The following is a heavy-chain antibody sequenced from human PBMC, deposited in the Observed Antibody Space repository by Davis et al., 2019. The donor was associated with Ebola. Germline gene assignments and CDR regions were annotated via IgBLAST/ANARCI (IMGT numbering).Heavy chain of an antibody. CDR1: AFTFRTYW. V-gene: IGHV3-74*01. CDR2: INSDGTFT. Sequence: PGGSLRLSCAASAFTFRTYWLYWVRQAPGEGLMCVSRINSDGTFTTYADSVKGRFTISRDNAKNTLYLQMNSLRAEDTAVYYCARVLAARPWYFDLWGRGTLVTVSS. CDR3: ARVLAARPWYFDL. J-gene: IGHJ2*01. D-gene: IGHD6-6*01.